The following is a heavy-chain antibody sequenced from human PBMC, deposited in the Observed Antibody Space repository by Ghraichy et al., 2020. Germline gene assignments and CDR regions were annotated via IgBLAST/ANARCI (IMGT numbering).Heavy chain of an antibody. Sequence: GGSLRLSCAASGFTFSSFALTWVRQAPGKGLDWVSAISDSVSNTYYADAVKGRFTISRDNSKDTLYLQMDSLRVEDTAIYYCTRYCRNSNCEPRGSYNYGMDVWGQGTTVTVSS. CDR1: GFTFSSFA. CDR2: ISDSVSNT. V-gene: IGHV3-23*01. J-gene: IGHJ6*02. CDR3: TRYCRNSNCEPRGSYNYGMDV. D-gene: IGHD2-2*01.